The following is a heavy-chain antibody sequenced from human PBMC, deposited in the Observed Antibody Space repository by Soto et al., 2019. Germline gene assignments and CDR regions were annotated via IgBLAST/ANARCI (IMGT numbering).Heavy chain of an antibody. CDR2: IWYDGSNK. D-gene: IGHD3-22*01. CDR3: AKDTYYYDRSGYYTYDY. Sequence: GGSLRLSCAASGFTFSSYGMHWVRQAPGKGLEWVAVIWYDGSNKHYADSVKGRFTISRDNSKNTLDLQMNSLRAEDTAVYYCAKDTYYYDRSGYYTYDYWGQGTQVTVSS. V-gene: IGHV3-30*02. CDR1: GFTFSSYG. J-gene: IGHJ4*02.